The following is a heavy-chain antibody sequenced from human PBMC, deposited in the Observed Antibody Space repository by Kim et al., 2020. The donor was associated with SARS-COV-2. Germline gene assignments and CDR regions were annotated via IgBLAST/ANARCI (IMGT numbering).Heavy chain of an antibody. D-gene: IGHD3-10*01. CDR2: ISGSGGST. CDR3: AKGQAYYGSGSYWFDP. Sequence: GGSLRLSCAASGFTFSSYAMSWVRQAPGKGLEWVSAISGSGGSTYYADSVKGRFTISRDNSKNTLYLQMNSLRAEDTAVYYCAKGQAYYGSGSYWFDPWGQGTLVTVSS. CDR1: GFTFSSYA. J-gene: IGHJ5*02. V-gene: IGHV3-23*01.